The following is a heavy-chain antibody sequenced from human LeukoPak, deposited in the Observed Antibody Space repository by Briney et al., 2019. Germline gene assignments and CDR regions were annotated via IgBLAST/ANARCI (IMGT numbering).Heavy chain of an antibody. Sequence: GRSLRLSCSASGFTFSYYASHWVRQAPGKRLEWVALIWSDGSNKYYADSVKGRITISRDNSKNTVYLQMNSLRAEDTAVYYCARELFSSGSCPDGWGQGTLVTVSS. J-gene: IGHJ4*02. D-gene: IGHD3-10*01. CDR1: GFTFSYYA. V-gene: IGHV3-33*01. CDR2: IWSDGSNK. CDR3: ARELFSSGSCPDG.